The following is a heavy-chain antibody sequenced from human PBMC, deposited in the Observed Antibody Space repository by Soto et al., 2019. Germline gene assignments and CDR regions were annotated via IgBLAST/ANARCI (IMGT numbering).Heavy chain of an antibody. CDR1: GFTFRSYA. V-gene: IGHV3-64D*06. Sequence: PGGSLRLSCTASGFTFRSYAMHWVRQAPGKGLEYVSAISRNGGSTYYADSVKGRFTISRDNSKNTLYLQMSSLRAEDTAVYYCVKEGYYYDSSGYYYGWFDPWGQGTLVTVSS. J-gene: IGHJ5*02. D-gene: IGHD3-22*01. CDR2: ISRNGGST. CDR3: VKEGYYYDSSGYYYGWFDP.